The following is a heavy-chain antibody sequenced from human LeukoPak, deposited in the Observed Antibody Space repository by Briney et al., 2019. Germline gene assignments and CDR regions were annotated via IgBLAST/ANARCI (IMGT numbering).Heavy chain of an antibody. CDR3: AKSLGAYSSSESHAFDI. CDR1: GFTFDDYA. Sequence: PGGSLRLSCAASGFTFDDYAMHWVRKAPGKGLEWVSGISWNSGSIGYADSVKGRFTISRDNAKNSLYLQMNSLRAEDMALYYCAKSLGAYSSSESHAFDIWGQGTMVTVSS. V-gene: IGHV3-9*03. J-gene: IGHJ3*02. D-gene: IGHD6-6*01. CDR2: ISWNSGSI.